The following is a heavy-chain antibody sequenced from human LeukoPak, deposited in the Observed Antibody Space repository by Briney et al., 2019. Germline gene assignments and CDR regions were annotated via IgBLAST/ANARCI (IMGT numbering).Heavy chain of an antibody. CDR3: ARDGRGSLDYYGMDV. D-gene: IGHD1-26*01. CDR2: IWYDGSNK. J-gene: IGHJ6*02. V-gene: IGHV3-33*01. CDR1: GFTFSSYG. Sequence: GGSLRLSCAASGFTFSSYGVHWVRQAPGKGLEWVAVIWYDGSNKYYADSVKGRFTISRDNSKNTLYLQMNSLRAEDTAVYYCARDGRGSLDYYGMDVWGQGTTVTVSS.